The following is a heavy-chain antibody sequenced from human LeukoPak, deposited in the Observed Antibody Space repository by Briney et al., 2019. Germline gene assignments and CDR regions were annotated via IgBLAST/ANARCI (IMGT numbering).Heavy chain of an antibody. D-gene: IGHD1-14*01. CDR1: GFTFSSYW. J-gene: IGHJ4*02. CDR3: AREYRRSFDY. CDR2: INWNGGST. Sequence: RSGGSLRLSCAASGFTFSSYWMSWVRQAPGKGLEWVSGINWNGGSTGYADSVKGRFTISRDNAKNSLYLQMNSLRAEDTALYYCAREYRRSFDYWGQGTLVTVSS. V-gene: IGHV3-20*04.